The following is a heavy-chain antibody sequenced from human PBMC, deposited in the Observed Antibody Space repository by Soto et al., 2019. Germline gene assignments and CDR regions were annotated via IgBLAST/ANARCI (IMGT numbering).Heavy chain of an antibody. CDR1: GFTSRSYW. J-gene: IGHJ4*02. CDR3: ARVRCSGGDCFYDY. D-gene: IGHD2-21*02. CDR2: INQGGSGE. Sequence: EVQLVESGGGLVQPGGSLRLYCGASGFTSRSYWMSWVRQAPGKGLEWVANINQGGSGEYYLDSVRGRFTISRDNAKNSLYLQMNSLTVDDTAMYFCARVRCSGGDCFYDYWGQGTLVTVSS. V-gene: IGHV3-7*03.